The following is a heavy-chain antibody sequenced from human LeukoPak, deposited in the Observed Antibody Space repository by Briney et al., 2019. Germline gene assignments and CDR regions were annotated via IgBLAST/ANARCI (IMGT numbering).Heavy chain of an antibody. Sequence: PGRSLRLSCAASGFTFSSYGMHWVRQAPGKGLEWVAVISYDGSNKYYADSVKGRFTISRDNSKNTLYLQMNSLRAEDTAVYYCAKGLPTVTRGALDSWGQGTLVTVSS. CDR2: ISYDGSNK. CDR1: GFTFSSYG. V-gene: IGHV3-30*18. J-gene: IGHJ4*02. CDR3: AKGLPTVTRGALDS. D-gene: IGHD4-17*01.